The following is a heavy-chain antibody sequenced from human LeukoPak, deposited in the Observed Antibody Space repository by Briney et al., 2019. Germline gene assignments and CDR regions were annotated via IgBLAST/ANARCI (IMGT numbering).Heavy chain of an antibody. Sequence: GGSLRLSCAASGFTFSSYEMNWVRQAPGKGLEWVSYISSSGSTIYYADSVKGRFTISRDNSKNTLYLQMNSLRAEDTAVYYCAKDKLGGPSNWFDPWGQGTLVTVSS. J-gene: IGHJ5*02. CDR2: ISSSGSTI. V-gene: IGHV3-48*03. D-gene: IGHD3-16*01. CDR3: AKDKLGGPSNWFDP. CDR1: GFTFSSYE.